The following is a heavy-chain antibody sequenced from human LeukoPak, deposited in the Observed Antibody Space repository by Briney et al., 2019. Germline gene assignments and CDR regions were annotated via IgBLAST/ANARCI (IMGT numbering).Heavy chain of an antibody. J-gene: IGHJ5*02. D-gene: IGHD3-22*01. Sequence: SETLSLTCTVSGGSISSYYWSWIRQPPGKGLEWIGYIYYRSTNYNPSLKSRVTMSIDTSKNQLSLKLSSVTAADTAVYYCARGITTPGERAWFDPWGQGTLVTVSS. CDR2: IYYRST. V-gene: IGHV4-59*08. CDR1: GGSISSYY. CDR3: ARGITTPGERAWFDP.